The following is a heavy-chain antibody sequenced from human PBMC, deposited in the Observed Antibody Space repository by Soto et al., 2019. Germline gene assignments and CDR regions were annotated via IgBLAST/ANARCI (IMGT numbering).Heavy chain of an antibody. CDR2: IYYSGST. CDR3: ARHKNSGFEY. J-gene: IGHJ4*02. D-gene: IGHD1-26*01. V-gene: IGHV4-39*01. Sequence: SETLSLTCTVSGGSISSSSYYWGWIRQPPGKGLEWIGSIYYSGSTYYNPSLKSRVTISVDTSKNQFSLKLSSVTAADTAVYYCARHKNSGFEYWGQGTLVTVSS. CDR1: GGSISSSSYY.